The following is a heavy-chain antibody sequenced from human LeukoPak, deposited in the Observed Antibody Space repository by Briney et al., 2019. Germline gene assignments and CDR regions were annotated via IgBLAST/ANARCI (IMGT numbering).Heavy chain of an antibody. V-gene: IGHV1-2*04. CDR3: ARDSQLLNWFDP. CDR2: INPNSGGT. D-gene: IGHD2-2*01. J-gene: IGHJ5*02. Sequence: GASVKVSCKASGYTFTGYYMHWVRQAPGQGLEWMGWINPNSGGTNYAQKFQGWVTMTRDTSISTAYMELRSLRSDDTAVYYCARDSQLLNWFDPWGQGTLVTVSS. CDR1: GYTFTGYY.